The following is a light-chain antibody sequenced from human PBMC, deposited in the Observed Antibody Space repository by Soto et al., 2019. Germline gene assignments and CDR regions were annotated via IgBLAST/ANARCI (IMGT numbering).Light chain of an antibody. CDR2: GAS. CDR3: QQYGVSPIT. CDR1: QSVSTSY. Sequence: EIVLAQSPGTLSLSPGDRATLSCRASQSVSTSYLGWYQQKPGQAPRLLIYGASSRATGIPDRFRGSGSGTDFTLTISRLEPADFAVYYCQQYGVSPITFGQGTRLEIK. V-gene: IGKV3-20*01. J-gene: IGKJ5*01.